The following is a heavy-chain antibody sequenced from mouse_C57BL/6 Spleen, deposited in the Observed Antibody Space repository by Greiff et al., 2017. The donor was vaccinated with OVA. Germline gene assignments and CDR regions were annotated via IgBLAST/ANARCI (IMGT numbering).Heavy chain of an antibody. J-gene: IGHJ3*01. D-gene: IGHD2-3*01. CDR2: INPSNGGT. CDR1: GYTFTSYW. V-gene: IGHV1-53*01. CDR3: ARSKGIYDGYPFAY. Sequence: QVQLQQPGPDLVKPGASVKLSCKASGYTFTSYWMPWVKQRPGQGLEWIGNINPSNGGTTYNEKFKSKATVTVDKSSSTAYMQLSSLTSEDSAVYYCARSKGIYDGYPFAYWGQGTLVTVSA.